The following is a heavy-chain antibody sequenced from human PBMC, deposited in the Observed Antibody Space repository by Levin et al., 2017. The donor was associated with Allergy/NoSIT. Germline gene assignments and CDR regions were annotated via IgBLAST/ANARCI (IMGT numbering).Heavy chain of an antibody. CDR1: GAPISSGDYC. V-gene: IGHV4-30-4*01. D-gene: IGHD2-2*01. J-gene: IGHJ3*01. CDR2: MYHTGST. CDR3: ARDYRTSDGAFDL. Sequence: SQTLSLTCTVSGAPISSGDYCWSWIRQPPGKGLEWIGYMYHTGSTHYNPSLRSRLTISLDTSKNQFSLELTSVTAAGTAVYYCARDYRTSDGAFDLWGQGTMVTVSS.